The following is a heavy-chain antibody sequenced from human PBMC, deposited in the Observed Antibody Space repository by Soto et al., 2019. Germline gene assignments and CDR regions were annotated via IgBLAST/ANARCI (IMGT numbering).Heavy chain of an antibody. CDR1: GFTFSSYA. J-gene: IGHJ6*03. Sequence: EVQLLESGGGLVQPGGSLRLSCAASGFTFSSYAMSWVRQAPGKGLEWVSAISGSGGSTYYADSMKGRFTISRDNSKNTLYLQMNSLRAEDTAVYYCAKQLHSYYYYYMDVWGKGTTVTVSS. CDR2: ISGSGGST. D-gene: IGHD1-1*01. V-gene: IGHV3-23*01. CDR3: AKQLHSYYYYYMDV.